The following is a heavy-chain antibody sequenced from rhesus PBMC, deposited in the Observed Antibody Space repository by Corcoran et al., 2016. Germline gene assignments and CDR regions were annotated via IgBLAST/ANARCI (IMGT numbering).Heavy chain of an antibody. CDR2: ISGSGGRT. CDR3: ARERDVGNRFEV. J-gene: IGHJ5-1*01. Sequence: QLQLQESGPGLVKPSETLSLTCAVSGGSISRNWWSWIRPPPGKGLEWIGRISGSGGRTSYRPSLKSRVTSSTDNSKKQLSVKLVSAAAADRAVYDCARERDVGNRFEVWGPGVLVTVSA. CDR1: GGSISRNW. V-gene: IGHV4-173*01.